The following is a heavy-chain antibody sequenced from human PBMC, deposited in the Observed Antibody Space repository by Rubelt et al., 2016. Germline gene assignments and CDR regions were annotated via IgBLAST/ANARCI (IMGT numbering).Heavy chain of an antibody. V-gene: IGHV1-2*02. D-gene: IGHD3-16*01. CDR3: ARSQGGEYFQH. CDR1: GYTFTGYY. Sequence: QVQLVQSGAEVKKPGASVKVSYKASGYTFTGYYMHWVRQAPGQGLEWMGWINPNSGGTNEARKLQGRVTMTRDTSISTADMELSRLRSDDTAVYYCARSQGGEYFQHWGQGTLVTVSS. CDR2: INPNSGGT. J-gene: IGHJ1*01.